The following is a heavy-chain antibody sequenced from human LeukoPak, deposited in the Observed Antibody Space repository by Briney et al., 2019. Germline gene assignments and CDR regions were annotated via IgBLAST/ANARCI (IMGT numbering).Heavy chain of an antibody. J-gene: IGHJ4*02. CDR3: ARVPHTTSSIDY. Sequence: SETLSLTCAVYGRSFTDYYWSWIRQPPGKGLEWIGEINHRRSTNYNSSLKSRVTISVDRSKNQFSLKLNSVTAADTAVYFCARVPHTTSSIDYWGQGAPVTVSS. D-gene: IGHD6-6*01. CDR1: GRSFTDYY. V-gene: IGHV4-34*01. CDR2: INHRRST.